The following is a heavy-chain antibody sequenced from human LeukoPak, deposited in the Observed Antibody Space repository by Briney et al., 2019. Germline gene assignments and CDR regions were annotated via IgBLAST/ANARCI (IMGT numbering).Heavy chain of an antibody. CDR3: ARSRLGPYILTGYTDFDY. J-gene: IGHJ4*02. CDR2: ISGSGGTT. V-gene: IGHV3-23*01. CDR1: RFTLNTYA. D-gene: IGHD3-9*01. Sequence: GGSLRLSCAASRFTLNTYAMSWVRQAPGKGLEWVSAISGSGGTTSYADSVKGRFTISRDNSKNTLYLQMNSLRAEDTAVYYCARSRLGPYILTGYTDFDYWGQGTLVTVSS.